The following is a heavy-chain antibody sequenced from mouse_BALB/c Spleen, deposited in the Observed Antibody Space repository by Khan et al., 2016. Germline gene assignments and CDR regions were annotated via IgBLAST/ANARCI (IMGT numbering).Heavy chain of an antibody. CDR3: TRPFAY. V-gene: IGHV6-6*02. Sequence: EVKLEESGGGLVQPGGSMKLSCVASGFTFSNYWMNWVRQFPEQGLEWIAEIRLQSNNYATHYAESVKGRFTISRDDSKSSVYLQMNNLRPEDTCIYYCTRPFAYWGQGTLVTVSA. CDR2: IRLQSNNYAT. CDR1: GFTFSNYW. J-gene: IGHJ3*01.